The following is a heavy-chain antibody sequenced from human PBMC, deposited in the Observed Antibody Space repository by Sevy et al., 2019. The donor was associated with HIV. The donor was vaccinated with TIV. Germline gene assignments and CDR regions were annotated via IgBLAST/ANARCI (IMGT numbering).Heavy chain of an antibody. CDR1: GFTFSSYW. Sequence: GGSLRLSCAASGFTFSSYWMSWVRQAPGKGLEWVATMKEDGSEKSYVDSVKGRFTISRDNAKNSLYLQMNSLRAEDTAVYYCARVRWELLSAYYYGMDVWGQGTTVTVSS. D-gene: IGHD1-26*01. J-gene: IGHJ6*02. CDR2: MKEDGSEK. CDR3: ARVRWELLSAYYYGMDV. V-gene: IGHV3-7*01.